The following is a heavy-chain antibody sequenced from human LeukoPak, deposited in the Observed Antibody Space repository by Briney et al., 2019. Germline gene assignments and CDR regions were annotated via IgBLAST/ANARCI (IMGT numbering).Heavy chain of an antibody. CDR2: IYYSWST. V-gene: IGHV4-31*03. J-gene: IGHJ6*02. CDR1: GVSISSSSYY. Sequence: PSETLSLTCTVSGVSISSSSYYWGWIRQPPGKGLEWFVYIYYSWSTYYNPSLKSRVTISVDTSKTQFSLKLSSVTAADTAVYYCARTSSGRIAAAGYYGMDVWGQGTTVTVSS. CDR3: ARTSSGRIAAAGYYGMDV. D-gene: IGHD6-13*01.